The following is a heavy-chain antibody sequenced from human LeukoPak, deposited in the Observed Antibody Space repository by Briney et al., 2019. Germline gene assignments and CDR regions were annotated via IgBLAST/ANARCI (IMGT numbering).Heavy chain of an antibody. V-gene: IGHV3-23*01. CDR1: GFTFSSYA. CDR2: ISGSGGST. Sequence: GGSLRLSCAASGFTFSSYAMSWVRQAPGKGLEWVSAISGSGGSTYYADSVKGRFTISRDNSKNTLYLQMNSLRAEDTAVYYCAKDGTAMGLLDAFDIWGQGTMVTVPS. CDR3: AKDGTAMGLLDAFDI. D-gene: IGHD5-18*01. J-gene: IGHJ3*02.